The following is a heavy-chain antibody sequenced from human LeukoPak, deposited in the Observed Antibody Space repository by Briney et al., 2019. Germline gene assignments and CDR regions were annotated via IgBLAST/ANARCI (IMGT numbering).Heavy chain of an antibody. Sequence: PSETLSLTCTVSGGSISRYYWSWIRQPAGKGLEWIGRIYTSGSTNYNASLKSRVSMSVDTSKNQFSLKLSSVTAADTAVFYCARQQSGSYREFDYWGQGTLVTVSS. CDR2: IYTSGST. V-gene: IGHV4-4*07. CDR3: ARQQSGSYREFDY. CDR1: GGSISRYY. D-gene: IGHD1-26*01. J-gene: IGHJ4*02.